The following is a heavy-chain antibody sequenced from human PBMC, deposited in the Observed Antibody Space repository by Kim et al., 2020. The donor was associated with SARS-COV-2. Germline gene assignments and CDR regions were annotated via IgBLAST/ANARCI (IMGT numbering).Heavy chain of an antibody. V-gene: IGHV5-10-1*01. Sequence: GESLKISCKGSGYSFTSYWISWVRQMPGKGLEWMGRIDPSDSYTTYSPSFQGHVTISADKSISTAYLQWSSLKASDTAMYYCARRHPMVRGVDVFDIWGQGTMVTVSS. CDR1: GYSFTSYW. CDR2: IDPSDSYT. CDR3: ARRHPMVRGVDVFDI. D-gene: IGHD3-10*01. J-gene: IGHJ3*02.